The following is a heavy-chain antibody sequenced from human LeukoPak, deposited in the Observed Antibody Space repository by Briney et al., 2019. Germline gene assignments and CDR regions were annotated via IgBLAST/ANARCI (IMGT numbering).Heavy chain of an antibody. V-gene: IGHV3-23*01. CDR1: GFTFSSYG. D-gene: IGHD2-21*02. J-gene: IGHJ5*02. CDR3: ATHACGGDCNWFDP. CDR2: ISGSGGST. Sequence: PGGSLRLSRAASGFTFSSYGMHWVRQAPGKGLEWVSAISGSGGSTYYADSVKGRFTISRDNSKNTLYLQMNSLRAEDTAVYYCATHACGGDCNWFDPWGQGTLVTVSS.